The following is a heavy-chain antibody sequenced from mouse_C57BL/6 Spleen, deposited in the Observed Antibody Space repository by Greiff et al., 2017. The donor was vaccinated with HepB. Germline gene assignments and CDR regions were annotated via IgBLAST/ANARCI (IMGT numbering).Heavy chain of an antibody. Sequence: QVHVKQPGAELVMPGASVKLSCKASGYTFTSYWMHWVKQRPGQGLEWIGEIDPSDSYTNYNQKFKGKSTLTVDKSSSTAYMQLSSLTSEDSAVYYCARSPVLDYWGQGTTLTVSS. CDR2: IDPSDSYT. CDR1: GYTFTSYW. J-gene: IGHJ2*01. CDR3: ARSPVLDY. V-gene: IGHV1-69*01.